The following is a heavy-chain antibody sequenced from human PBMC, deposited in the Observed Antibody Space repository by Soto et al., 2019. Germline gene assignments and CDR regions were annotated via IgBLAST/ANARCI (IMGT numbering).Heavy chain of an antibody. Sequence: QVQLVQSGAEVKKPGSSVKVSCKASGGTFSSYAISWVRQAPGQGLEWMGGIIPIFGTANYAQKFQGRVTITADKSTITAYMELSSLRSEDTAVYCCARRPLGYCSGGSCYHPRDYFDYLGQGTLVTVSS. D-gene: IGHD2-15*01. CDR1: GGTFSSYA. CDR3: ARRPLGYCSGGSCYHPRDYFDY. CDR2: IIPIFGTA. V-gene: IGHV1-69*06. J-gene: IGHJ4*02.